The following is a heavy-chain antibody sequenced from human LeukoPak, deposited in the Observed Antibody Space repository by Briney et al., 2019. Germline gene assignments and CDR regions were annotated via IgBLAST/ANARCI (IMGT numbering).Heavy chain of an antibody. CDR2: INHSGST. Sequence: PSETLSLTCAVYGVSFSGYYWSWIRQPPGKGLEWIGEINHSGSTNYNPSLRSRVTISVDTSKSQFSLKLSSVAAADTAVYYCARDPGIAVGGYDCWGQGTLVTVSS. D-gene: IGHD6-19*01. CDR3: ARDPGIAVGGYDC. CDR1: GVSFSGYY. V-gene: IGHV4-34*01. J-gene: IGHJ4*02.